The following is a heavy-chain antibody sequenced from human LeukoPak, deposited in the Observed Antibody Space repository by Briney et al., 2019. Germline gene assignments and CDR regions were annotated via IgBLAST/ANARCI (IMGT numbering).Heavy chain of an antibody. V-gene: IGHV4-31*03. J-gene: IGHJ4*02. D-gene: IGHD3-22*01. CDR2: IYYSGST. CDR3: ARAQIVVVTTYYSDY. CDR1: GGSISSGGYY. Sequence: SETLSLTCTVSGGSISSGGYYWSWIRQHPGKGLEWIGYIYYSGSTYYNPSLKSRVTISVDTSKNQFSLKLSSVTAADTAVYYCARAQIVVVTTYYSDYWGQGTLVTVSS.